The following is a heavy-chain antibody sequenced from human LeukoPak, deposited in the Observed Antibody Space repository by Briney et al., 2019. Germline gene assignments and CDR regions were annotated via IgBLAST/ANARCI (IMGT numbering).Heavy chain of an antibody. J-gene: IGHJ3*02. CDR3: ARLYDSSPFGI. Sequence: SETLSLTCTVSGGSISSSSYYWGWIRQPPGKGLEWIGSIYYSGSTYYNPSLKSRVTISVDTSKNQFSLKLSSVTAADTAVYYCARLYDSSPFGIWGQGTMVTVSS. D-gene: IGHD3-22*01. CDR2: IYYSGST. CDR1: GGSISSSSYY. V-gene: IGHV4-39*01.